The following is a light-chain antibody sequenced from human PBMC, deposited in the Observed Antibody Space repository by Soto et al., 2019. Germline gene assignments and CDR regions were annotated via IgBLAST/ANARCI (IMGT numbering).Light chain of an antibody. CDR2: DVS. J-gene: IGLJ1*01. V-gene: IGLV2-14*03. CDR1: SSDVGSYNY. Sequence: QSALTQPASVSGSPGQSIAISCTGTSSDVGSYNYVSWYQQHPGKAPKLMIYDVSNRPSGVSDRFSGSKSGNTASLTTSGLQAEDEADYYCTSYTSGSTYVFGTGTKVTVL. CDR3: TSYTSGSTYV.